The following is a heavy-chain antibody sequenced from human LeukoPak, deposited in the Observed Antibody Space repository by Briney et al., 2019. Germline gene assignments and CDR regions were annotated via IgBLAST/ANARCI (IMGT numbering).Heavy chain of an antibody. Sequence: SETLSLTCTVSGGSISSSSYYWGWIRQPPGKGLEWIGSIYYSGSTYYNPSLKSRVTISVDTSKNQFSLKLSSVTAADTAVYYCARSPYYYDSSGRAEDAFDIWGQGTMVTVSS. J-gene: IGHJ3*02. CDR1: GGSISSSSYY. CDR3: ARSPYYYDSSGRAEDAFDI. CDR2: IYYSGST. D-gene: IGHD3-22*01. V-gene: IGHV4-39*07.